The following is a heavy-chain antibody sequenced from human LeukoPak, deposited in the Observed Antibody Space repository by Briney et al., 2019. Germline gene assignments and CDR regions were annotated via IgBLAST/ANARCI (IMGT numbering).Heavy chain of an antibody. Sequence: SETLSLTCAVSGGSISSSNWWSWVRPPPGKGLEWIGEIYHSGSTNYNPSLKSRVTISVDKSKNQFSLKLSSVTAADTAVYYCARVQWLARMYYFDYWGQGTLVTVSS. V-gene: IGHV4-4*02. J-gene: IGHJ4*02. CDR3: ARVQWLARMYYFDY. D-gene: IGHD6-19*01. CDR1: GGSISSSNW. CDR2: IYHSGST.